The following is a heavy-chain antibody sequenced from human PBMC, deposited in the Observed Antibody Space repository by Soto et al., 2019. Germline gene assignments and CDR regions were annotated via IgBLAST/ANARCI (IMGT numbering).Heavy chain of an antibody. CDR2: IYYSGNT. Sequence: PSETLSLTCTLSHGSITSGGYYWSWLRQRPGKGLEWIGNIYYSGNTYYNPSLKSRLTLSVDTSKNQFSLNLSSVTAADTAVYYCARDRLMATAGTARHYFGLDVWGQGTTVTVSS. J-gene: IGHJ6*02. V-gene: IGHV4-31*03. D-gene: IGHD5-18*01. CDR3: ARDRLMATAGTARHYFGLDV. CDR1: HGSITSGGYY.